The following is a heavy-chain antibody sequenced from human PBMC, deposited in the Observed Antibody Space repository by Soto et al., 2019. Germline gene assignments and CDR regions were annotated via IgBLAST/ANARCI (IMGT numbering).Heavy chain of an antibody. Sequence: EVQLVESGGGLVQPGGSLRLSCAASGFTVNSNDMNWVRQAPGKGLEWISVIYTGGGTYYADSVKGRFTISRDNFKNTLYLQLNSLRAEDTAVYYCARQWELLNWGQGTLVTVSS. CDR1: GFTVNSND. D-gene: IGHD1-26*01. V-gene: IGHV3-66*04. CDR2: IYTGGGT. CDR3: ARQWELLN. J-gene: IGHJ4*02.